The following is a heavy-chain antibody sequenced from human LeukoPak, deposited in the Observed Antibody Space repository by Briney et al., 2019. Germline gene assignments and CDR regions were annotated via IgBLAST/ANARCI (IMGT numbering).Heavy chain of an antibody. J-gene: IGHJ5*02. CDR1: GGSISSGSYY. V-gene: IGHV4-61*02. Sequence: PSETLSLTCTVSGGSISSGSYYWSWIRQPAGKGLEWIGRIYTSGSTNYNPSLKSRVTITVDTSKNQFSLKLSSVTAADTAVYYCAREVWNWFDPWGQGTLVTVSS. CDR2: IYTSGST. CDR3: AREVWNWFDP. D-gene: IGHD1-14*01.